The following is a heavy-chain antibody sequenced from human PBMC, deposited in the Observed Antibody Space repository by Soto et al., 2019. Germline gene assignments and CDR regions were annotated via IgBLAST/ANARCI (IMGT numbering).Heavy chain of an antibody. V-gene: IGHV3-11*04. D-gene: IGHD3-22*01. CDR1: GFTFSDY. CDR3: ARAWYYYDSSGYYALDAFDI. J-gene: IGHJ3*02. Sequence: GGSLRLSCAASGFTFSDYMSWIRQAPGKGLEWVSYISSSGSTIYYADSVKGRFTISRDNAKNSLYLQMNSLRAEDTAVYYCARAWYYYDSSGYYALDAFDIWGQGTMVTVSS. CDR2: ISSSGSTI.